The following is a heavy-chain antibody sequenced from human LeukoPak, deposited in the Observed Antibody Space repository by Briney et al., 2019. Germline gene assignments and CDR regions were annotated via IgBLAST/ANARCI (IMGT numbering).Heavy chain of an antibody. V-gene: IGHV3-7*01. CDR2: IKQDGSEK. CDR1: GGSISSGGYY. D-gene: IGHD3-22*01. J-gene: IGHJ4*02. Sequence: PSETLSLTCTVSGGSISSGGYYWSWVRQHPGKGLEWVANIKQDGSEKYYVDSVKGRFTISRDNAKNSLYLQMNSLRAEDTAVYYCARDEYYYDSSGSIDYWGQGALVTVSS. CDR3: ARDEYYYDSSGSIDY.